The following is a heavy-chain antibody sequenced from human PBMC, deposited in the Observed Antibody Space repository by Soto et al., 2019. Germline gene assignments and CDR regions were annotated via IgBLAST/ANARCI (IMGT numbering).Heavy chain of an antibody. Sequence: EVQLLESGGGLVQPGGSLRLSCAASGFTFSSYALSRVRQAPGKGLEWVSAISSSGGGTYYADSVKGRFTISRDNSKNTLYLQMNSLRAEVTALYYCAKGTDIVVEVAATDFDYWGQGTLVTVSS. CDR1: GFTFSSYA. J-gene: IGHJ4*02. D-gene: IGHD2-15*01. CDR2: ISSSGGGT. CDR3: AKGTDIVVEVAATDFDY. V-gene: IGHV3-23*01.